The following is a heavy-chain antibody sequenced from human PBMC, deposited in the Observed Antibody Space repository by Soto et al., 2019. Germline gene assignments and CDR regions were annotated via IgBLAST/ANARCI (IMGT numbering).Heavy chain of an antibody. CDR1: GGSISSGGYY. V-gene: IGHV4-31*03. CDR3: AGNEAPYFDY. J-gene: IGHJ4*02. D-gene: IGHD1-1*01. Sequence: SETLSLTCTVSGGSISSGGYYWSWIRQHPGKGLEWIGYIYYSGSTYYNPSLKSRVTISVDTSKNQFSQKLSSVTAADTAVYYCAGNEAPYFDYWGQGTLVTVSS. CDR2: IYYSGST.